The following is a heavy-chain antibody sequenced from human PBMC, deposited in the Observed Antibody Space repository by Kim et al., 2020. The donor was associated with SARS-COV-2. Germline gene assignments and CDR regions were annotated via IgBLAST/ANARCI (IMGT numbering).Heavy chain of an antibody. CDR3: ARGDMAAIISY. CDR2: FFFGGSA. Sequence: SETLSLTCTVSGASISSYYYTWVRQPPGKGLEWIGIFFFGGSANYNPSLKSRVTISGDTSKRQVFLKLSSVTAADTAVYYCARGDMAAIISYWGQGTQVT. V-gene: IGHV4-59*01. J-gene: IGHJ4*02. D-gene: IGHD5-12*01. CDR1: GASISSYY.